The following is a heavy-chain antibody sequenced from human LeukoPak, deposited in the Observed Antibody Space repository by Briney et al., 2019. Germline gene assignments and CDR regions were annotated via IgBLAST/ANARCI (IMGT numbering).Heavy chain of an antibody. Sequence: PSETLSLTCTVSGGTISSYFWTWIRQPPGKGLEWTGYIYYSGTTNYNPSLKSRVSMSVDTSKNQFSLKLSSVTAADTAVYYCAAGVEYYVVSGYYYPDYWARGTLFTVSS. V-gene: IGHV4-59*01. D-gene: IGHD3-22*01. CDR3: AAGVEYYVVSGYYYPDY. J-gene: IGHJ4*02. CDR2: IYYSGTT. CDR1: GGTISSYF.